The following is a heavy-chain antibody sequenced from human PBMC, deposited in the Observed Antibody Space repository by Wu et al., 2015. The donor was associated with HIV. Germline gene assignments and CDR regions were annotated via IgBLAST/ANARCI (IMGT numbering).Heavy chain of an antibody. Sequence: QVQLVQSGAEVKTPGASVKVSCKASGYTFTNYDINWVRQAAGQGLEWLGWVNPNTGNTGYGQKFQDRVTLTRSTYITTAYMELSSLRSEDTAVYYCARSDYYTSGTLSWGQGTLVAVSS. CDR1: GYTFTNYD. V-gene: IGHV1-8*01. CDR2: VNPNTGNT. J-gene: IGHJ5*02. CDR3: ARSDYYTSGTLS. D-gene: IGHD3-10*01.